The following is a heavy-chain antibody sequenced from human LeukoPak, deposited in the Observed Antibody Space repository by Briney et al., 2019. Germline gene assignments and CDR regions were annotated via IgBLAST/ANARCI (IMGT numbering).Heavy chain of an antibody. Sequence: GGSLRLSCAASGFTFSNYAMIWVRQAPGKGLEWVANIKQDGSEEYYVDSVKGRFTISRDNAKNSLYPQMNSLRAEDTAVYYCARAGSLWGQGTLVTVSS. CDR2: IKQDGSEE. V-gene: IGHV3-7*01. CDR3: ARAGSL. CDR1: GFTFSNYA. D-gene: IGHD1-1*01. J-gene: IGHJ4*02.